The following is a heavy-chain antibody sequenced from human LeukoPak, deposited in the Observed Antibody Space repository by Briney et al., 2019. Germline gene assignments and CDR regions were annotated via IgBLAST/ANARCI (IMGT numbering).Heavy chain of an antibody. CDR3: ARGAYCSSTSCYVGFAYGMDV. D-gene: IGHD2-2*01. J-gene: IGHJ6*02. V-gene: IGHV4-4*02. CDR1: GGSISSSNW. CDR2: IYHSGST. Sequence: LRRTLSLTCAVSGGSISSSNWWSWVRQPPGKGLEWIGEIYHSGSTNYNPSLKSRVTISVDKSKNQFPLKLSSVTAADTAVYYCARGAYCSSTSCYVGFAYGMDVWGQGTTVTVSS.